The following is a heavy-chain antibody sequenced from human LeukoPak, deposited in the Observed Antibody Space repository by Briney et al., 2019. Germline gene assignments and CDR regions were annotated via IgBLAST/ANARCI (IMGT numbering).Heavy chain of an antibody. CDR3: AQKQWLTADFDY. CDR2: INHSGST. D-gene: IGHD6-19*01. V-gene: IGHV4-34*08. CDR1: RFSFSSYG. Sequence: GSLRLSCAASRFSFSSYGMHWVRQAPGKGLEWIGEINHSGSTNYNPSLKSRVTISVDTSKNQFSLKLSSVTAADTAVYYCAQKQWLTADFDYWGQGTLVTVSS. J-gene: IGHJ4*02.